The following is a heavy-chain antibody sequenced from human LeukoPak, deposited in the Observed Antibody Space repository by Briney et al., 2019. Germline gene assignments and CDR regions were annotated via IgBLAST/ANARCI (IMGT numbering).Heavy chain of an antibody. CDR3: ARLTYVPAAIVDY. CDR1: GGSISSGSYY. V-gene: IGHV4-61*02. J-gene: IGHJ4*02. CDR2: IYTSGST. D-gene: IGHD2-2*01. Sequence: PSETLSLTCTVSGGSISSGSYYWSWIRQPAGKGLEWIGRIYTSGSTNYNPSLKSRVTISVDTSKNQFSLKLGSVTAADTAVYYCARLTYVPAAIVDYWGQGTLVTVSS.